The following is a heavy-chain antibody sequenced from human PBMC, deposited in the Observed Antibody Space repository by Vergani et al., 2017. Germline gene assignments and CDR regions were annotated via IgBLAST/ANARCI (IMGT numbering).Heavy chain of an antibody. D-gene: IGHD3-10*01. Sequence: QVQLQESGPGLVKPSQTLSLTCTVSGGSISSGGYYWSWIRQHPGKGLEWIGYIYYSGSTYYNPSLKSRVTISVDTSKNQFSLKLSSVTAADTAVYYWARDSDYYGSGSYYNGAPGWFDPWGQGTLVTVSS. CDR1: GGSISSGGYY. CDR3: ARDSDYYGSGSYYNGAPGWFDP. CDR2: IYYSGST. J-gene: IGHJ5*02. V-gene: IGHV4-31*03.